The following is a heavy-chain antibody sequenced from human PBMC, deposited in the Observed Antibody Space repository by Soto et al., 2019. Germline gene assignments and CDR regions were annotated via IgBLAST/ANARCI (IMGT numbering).Heavy chain of an antibody. CDR2: ISYDGSNK. V-gene: IGHV3-30*18. Sequence: QVQLVESGGGVVQPGRSLRLSCAASGFTFSSYGMHWVRQAPGKGLEWVAVISYDGSNKYYADSVKGRFTISRDNSKNTLYLQMNSLRAEDTAVYYCAKDSSSWSFFDYWGQETLVTVSS. J-gene: IGHJ4*02. CDR1: GFTFSSYG. D-gene: IGHD6-13*01. CDR3: AKDSSSWSFFDY.